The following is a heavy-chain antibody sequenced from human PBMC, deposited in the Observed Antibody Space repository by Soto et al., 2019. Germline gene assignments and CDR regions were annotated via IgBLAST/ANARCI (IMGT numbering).Heavy chain of an antibody. D-gene: IGHD7-27*01. Sequence: KVCWKECGDGTTSEGSWWVKQEKKKGLEWMVWISAYNGNTNYAQKLQGRVTMTTDTSTSTAYMELRSLRSDDTAVYYCARGWGPLPDYYYGMDVWGQGTTVTVSS. J-gene: IGHJ6*02. CDR2: ISAYNGNT. V-gene: IGHV1-18*01. CDR3: ARGWGPLPDYYYGMDV. CDR1: GDGTTSEG.